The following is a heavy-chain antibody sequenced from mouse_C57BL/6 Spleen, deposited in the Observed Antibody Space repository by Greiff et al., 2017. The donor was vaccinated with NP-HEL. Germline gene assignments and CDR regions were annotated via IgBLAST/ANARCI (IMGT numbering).Heavy chain of an antibody. CDR1: GFTFSDYY. CDR3: ARGHYGSPYYFDY. V-gene: IGHV5-16*01. Sequence: EVNVVESEGGLVQPGSSMKLSCTASGFTFSDYYMAWVRQVPEKGLEWVANINYDGSSTYYLDSLKSRFIISRDNAKNILYLQMSSLKSEDTATYYCARGHYGSPYYFDYWGQGTTLTVSS. J-gene: IGHJ2*01. D-gene: IGHD1-1*01. CDR2: INYDGSST.